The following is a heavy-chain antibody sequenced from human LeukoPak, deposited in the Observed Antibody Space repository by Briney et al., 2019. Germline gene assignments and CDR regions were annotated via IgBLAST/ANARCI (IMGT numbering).Heavy chain of an antibody. Sequence: GGSLRLSCAASGFTFGSYGMHWVRQAPGKGLEWVAVISYDGSNKYYADSVKGRFTISRDNSKNTLYLQMNSLRAEDTAVYYCAKDRIAAAAGAFDIWGQGTMVTVSS. D-gene: IGHD6-13*01. CDR3: AKDRIAAAAGAFDI. CDR2: ISYDGSNK. V-gene: IGHV3-30*18. CDR1: GFTFGSYG. J-gene: IGHJ3*02.